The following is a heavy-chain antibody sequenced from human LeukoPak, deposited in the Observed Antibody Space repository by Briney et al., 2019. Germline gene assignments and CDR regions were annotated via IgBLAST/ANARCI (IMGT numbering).Heavy chain of an antibody. CDR3: ARGYYGDLDAFDI. D-gene: IGHD4-17*01. V-gene: IGHV3-53*01. CDR1: GFTVSSNY. J-gene: IGHJ3*02. CDR2: IYSGGST. Sequence: GSLRLSCAASGFTVSSNYMSWVRQAPGKGLEWVSVIYSGGSTYYADSFKGRFTISRDNSNNTLYLQMNSLRAEDTAVYYCARGYYGDLDAFDIWGQGTMVTVSS.